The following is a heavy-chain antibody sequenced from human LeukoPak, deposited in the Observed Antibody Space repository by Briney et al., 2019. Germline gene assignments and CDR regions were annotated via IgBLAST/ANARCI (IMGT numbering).Heavy chain of an antibody. CDR1: GYTFTSYG. D-gene: IGHD2-2*01. V-gene: IGHV1-18*01. Sequence: GASVNVSCKASGYTFTSYGISWVRQAPGQGLEWMGWISAYNGNTNYAQNLQGRVTMTTDTSTSTAYMELRSLRSDDTAMYYCARDRQSCSSSSCLVDSRGQGTLVTVSS. CDR2: ISAYNGNT. CDR3: ARDRQSCSSSSCLVDS. J-gene: IGHJ4*02.